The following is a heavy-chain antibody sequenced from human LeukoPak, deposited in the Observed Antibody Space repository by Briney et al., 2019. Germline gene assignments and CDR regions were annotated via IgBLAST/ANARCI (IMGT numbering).Heavy chain of an antibody. CDR3: AKSPIFGVVIISGYFDY. Sequence: GGSLRLSCAASGFTFSSYAMSWVRQAPGKGLEWVSAISGSGGSTYYADSVKGRFTISRDKSKNTLYLQMNSLRAEDTAVYYCAKSPIFGVVIISGYFDYWGQGTLATVSS. CDR2: ISGSGGST. D-gene: IGHD3-3*01. CDR1: GFTFSSYA. V-gene: IGHV3-23*01. J-gene: IGHJ4*02.